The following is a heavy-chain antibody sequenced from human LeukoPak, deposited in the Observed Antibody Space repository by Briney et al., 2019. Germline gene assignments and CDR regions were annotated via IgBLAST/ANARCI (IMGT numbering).Heavy chain of an antibody. CDR3: ARDPIPYYYGSGSYHCDY. CDR1: GGTFSSYA. J-gene: IGHJ4*02. D-gene: IGHD3-10*01. CDR2: IIPILGIA. V-gene: IGHV1-69*04. Sequence: GASVKVSCKASGGTFSSYAISWVRQAPGQGLEWMGRIIPILGIANYAQKFQGRVTITADKSTSTAYMELSSLRSEDTAVCYCARDPIPYYYGSGSYHCDYWGQGTLVTVSS.